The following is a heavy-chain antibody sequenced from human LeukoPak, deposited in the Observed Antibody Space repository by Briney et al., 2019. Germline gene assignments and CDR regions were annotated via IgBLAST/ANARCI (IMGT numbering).Heavy chain of an antibody. V-gene: IGHV4-61*02. CDR3: ARDSGSYRPFDY. J-gene: IGHJ4*02. CDR2: IYTSGST. D-gene: IGHD1-26*01. Sequence: SETLSLTCTVSGGSISSGSYYWSWIRQPAGKGLEWIGRIYTSGSTNYNPSLKSRVTISVDTSKNQFSLKLSSVTAADTAVYYCARDSGSYRPFDYWGQGTLVTVSS. CDR1: GGSISSGSYY.